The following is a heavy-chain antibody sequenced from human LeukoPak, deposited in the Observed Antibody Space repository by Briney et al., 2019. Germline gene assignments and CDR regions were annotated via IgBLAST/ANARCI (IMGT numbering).Heavy chain of an antibody. Sequence: GGSPRLSCAASGFTFSSYSMNWVRRAPGKGLEWVSYISSRSTTIYYADSVKGRFTISRDNAKNSLYLQMNSLRDEDTAVYYCARGDYSSGWYWYAFDIWGQGTMVTVSS. CDR3: ARGDYSSGWYWYAFDI. CDR2: ISSRSTTI. J-gene: IGHJ3*02. D-gene: IGHD6-19*01. CDR1: GFTFSSYS. V-gene: IGHV3-48*02.